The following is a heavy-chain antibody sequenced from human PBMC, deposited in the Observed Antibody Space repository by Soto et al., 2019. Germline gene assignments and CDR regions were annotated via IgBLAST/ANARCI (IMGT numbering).Heavy chain of an antibody. CDR2: IIPIFGTA. CDR1: GGTFSSYA. V-gene: IGHV1-69*13. CDR3: ARDFKIVGAPYYYGMDV. J-gene: IGHJ6*02. D-gene: IGHD1-26*01. Sequence: GASVKVSCKASGGTFSSYAISWVRQAPGQGLEWMGGIIPIFGTANYAQKFQGRVTITADESTSTAYMELSSLRSEDTAVYYCARDFKIVGAPYYYGMDVWGQGTTVTVSS.